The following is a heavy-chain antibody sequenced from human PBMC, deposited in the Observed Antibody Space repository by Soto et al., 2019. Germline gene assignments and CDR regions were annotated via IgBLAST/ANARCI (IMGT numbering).Heavy chain of an antibody. CDR3: ARQYSSPGDYYYGMDV. D-gene: IGHD6-19*01. CDR2: IYYSGST. J-gene: IGHJ6*02. V-gene: IGHV4-39*01. CDR1: GGSISSSSYY. Sequence: SSETLSLTCTVSGGSISSSSYYWGWIRQPPGKGLEWIGSIYYSGSTYYNPSLKSRVTISVDTSKSQFSLKLSSVTAADTAVYYCARQYSSPGDYYYGMDVWGQGTTVTVSS.